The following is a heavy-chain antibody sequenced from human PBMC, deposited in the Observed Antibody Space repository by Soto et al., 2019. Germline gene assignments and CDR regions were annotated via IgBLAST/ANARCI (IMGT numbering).Heavy chain of an antibody. CDR2: INAGNGNT. Sequence: QVQLVQSGAEEKKPGASVKVSCRASGYTFTSYSMHWVRQAPGQRLEWMGWINAGNGNTKYSQKLQGRVTISRDTYASTDYMELSSLRSEETAVYYCARDIAPDYWGQGTLVTVSS. CDR1: GYTFTSYS. V-gene: IGHV1-3*05. CDR3: ARDIAPDY. D-gene: IGHD2-15*01. J-gene: IGHJ4*02.